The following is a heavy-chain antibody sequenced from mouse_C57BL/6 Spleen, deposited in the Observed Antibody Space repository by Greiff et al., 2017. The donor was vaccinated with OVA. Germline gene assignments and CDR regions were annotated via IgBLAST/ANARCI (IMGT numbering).Heavy chain of an antibody. CDR1: GYTFTSYW. V-gene: IGHV1-50*01. CDR3: ARGGSSTMINYYAMDY. D-gene: IGHD2-4*01. Sequence: VQLQQSGAELVKPGASVKLSCKASGYTFTSYWMQWVKQRPGQGLEWIGEIDPSDSYTNYNQKFKGKATLTVDTSSSTAYMQLSSLTSEDSAVYYCARGGSSTMINYYAMDYWGQGTSVTVSS. J-gene: IGHJ4*01. CDR2: IDPSDSYT.